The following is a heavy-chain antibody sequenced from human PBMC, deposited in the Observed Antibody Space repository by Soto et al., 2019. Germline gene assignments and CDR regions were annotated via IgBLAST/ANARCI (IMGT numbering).Heavy chain of an antibody. Sequence: EVQLLESGGGLVQPGGSLRLSCAASGFTFSSYAMSWVRQAPGKGLEWVSAISGSGGSTYYAVSVKGRFTISRDNSKNTLYLQMNSLRAEDTAVYYCAKGRGYCMSTSCYVGSDYWGQGTLVTVSS. D-gene: IGHD2-2*01. CDR2: ISGSGGST. CDR1: GFTFSSYA. V-gene: IGHV3-23*01. J-gene: IGHJ4*02. CDR3: AKGRGYCMSTSCYVGSDY.